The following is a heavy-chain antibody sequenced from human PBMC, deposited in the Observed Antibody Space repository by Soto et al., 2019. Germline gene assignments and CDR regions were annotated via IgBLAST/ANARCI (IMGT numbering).Heavy chain of an antibody. V-gene: IGHV2-5*02. CDR3: AHRVLRTVFGLVTTTAIYFDF. Sequence: QITLNESGPPLVKPTQTLTLTCTFSGFSLTTSGVGVGWIRQSPGKAPEWLALIYWDDDKGYSPSLKSRLTITQDTSKNQVVLTMANLDPADTATYYCAHRVLRTVFGLVTTTAIYFDFWGHGTPVAVSS. D-gene: IGHD3-3*01. CDR1: GFSLTTSGVG. J-gene: IGHJ4*01. CDR2: IYWDDDK.